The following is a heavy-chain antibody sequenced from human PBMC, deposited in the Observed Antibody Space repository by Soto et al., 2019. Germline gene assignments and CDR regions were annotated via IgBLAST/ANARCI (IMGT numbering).Heavy chain of an antibody. Sequence: ASVKVSCKASGGTFSSYAISWVRQAPGQGLEWMGGIIPIFGTANYAQKFQGRVTITADESTSTAYMELSRLRSDDTAVYYCARGSSGSSWVRAPGGMDVWGQGTTVTVS. CDR3: ARGSSGSSWVRAPGGMDV. D-gene: IGHD6-13*01. V-gene: IGHV1-69*13. J-gene: IGHJ6*02. CDR2: IIPIFGTA. CDR1: GGTFSSYA.